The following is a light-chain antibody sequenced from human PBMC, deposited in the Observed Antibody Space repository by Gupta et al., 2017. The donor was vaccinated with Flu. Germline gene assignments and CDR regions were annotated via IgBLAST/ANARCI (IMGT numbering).Light chain of an antibody. CDR1: SSNIGNNY. J-gene: IGLJ3*02. Sequence: QSVLPQPPSVSAAPGHKVTISCSGSSSNIGNNYVSWYQQLPGTAPKLLIYDNNKRPSGIPDRFSGSKSGTSATLGITGLQTGDEADYYCGTWDSSLFVVVFGGGTKLTVL. CDR2: DNN. V-gene: IGLV1-51*01. CDR3: GTWDSSLFVVV.